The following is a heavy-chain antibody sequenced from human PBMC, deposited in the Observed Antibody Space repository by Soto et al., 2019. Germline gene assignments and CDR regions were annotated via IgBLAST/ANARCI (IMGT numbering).Heavy chain of an antibody. V-gene: IGHV4-59*08. J-gene: IGHJ6*02. CDR3: ARGVVPAAKNYYYGMDV. Sequence: SETLSLTCTVSGGPISSYYWSWIRQPPGKGLEWIGYIYYSGSTNYNPSLKSRVTISVDTSKNQFSLKLSSVTAADTAVYYCARGVVPAAKNYYYGMDVWGQGTTVTVSS. D-gene: IGHD2-2*01. CDR2: IYYSGST. CDR1: GGPISSYY.